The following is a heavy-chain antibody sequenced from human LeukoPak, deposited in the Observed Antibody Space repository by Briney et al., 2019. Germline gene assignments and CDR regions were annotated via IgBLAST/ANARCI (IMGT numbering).Heavy chain of an antibody. D-gene: IGHD6-19*01. V-gene: IGHV3-21*01. CDR3: ARGRSTSGWYYDY. CDR2: ISSSSNYI. CDR1: GFTFSDYS. J-gene: IGHJ4*02. Sequence: GGSLRLSCAASGFTFSDYSMNWVRQAPGKGLEWVSSISSSSNYIYYADSVKGRFTLSRDNAKNSLYLQMNSLRAEDTAVYYCARGRSTSGWYYDYWGQGTLVTVSS.